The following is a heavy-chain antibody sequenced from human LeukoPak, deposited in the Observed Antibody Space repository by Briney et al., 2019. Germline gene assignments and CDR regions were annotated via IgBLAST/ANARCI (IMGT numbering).Heavy chain of an antibody. D-gene: IGHD6-6*01. CDR3: VREVAARAFDI. CDR1: GGSISSYY. CDR2: IYYSGGIT. Sequence: SETLSLTRTVSGGSISSYYWSWIRQPPGKGLEWIGYIYYSGGITNYNPSLKSRVTISVDTSKNQFSLKLSSVTAADTAVYYCVREVAARAFDIWGQGTMVTVSS. V-gene: IGHV4-59*01. J-gene: IGHJ3*02.